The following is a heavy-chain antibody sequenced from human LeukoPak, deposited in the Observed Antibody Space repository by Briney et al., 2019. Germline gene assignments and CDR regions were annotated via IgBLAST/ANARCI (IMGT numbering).Heavy chain of an antibody. CDR1: GGSFSGYY. CDR2: INHSGST. CDR3: ARGAVVGPNYYYGMDV. D-gene: IGHD2-15*01. J-gene: IGHJ6*02. Sequence: RSSETLSLTCAVYGGSFSGYYWSWIRQPPGKGLEWIGEINHSGSTNYNPSLKSRVTISVDTSKNQFSLKLSSVTAADTAVYYCARGAVVGPNYYYGMDVWGQGTTVTVSS. V-gene: IGHV4-34*01.